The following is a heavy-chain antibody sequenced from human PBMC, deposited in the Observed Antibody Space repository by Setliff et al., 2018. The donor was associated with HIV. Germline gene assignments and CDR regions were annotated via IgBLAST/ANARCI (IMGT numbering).Heavy chain of an antibody. CDR3: ARHSITLVVGVPERDDAFDI. CDR1: GASISSSSYF. V-gene: IGHV4-39*01. CDR2: IYYSGST. J-gene: IGHJ3*02. D-gene: IGHD3-22*01. Sequence: LSLTCTASGASISSSSYFWGWIRQPPGKGLEWIGSIYYSGSTYYNPSLKSRVTISVDTSKNQFSLKLSSVTAADTAVYYCARHSITLVVGVPERDDAFDIWGQGTMVTVSS.